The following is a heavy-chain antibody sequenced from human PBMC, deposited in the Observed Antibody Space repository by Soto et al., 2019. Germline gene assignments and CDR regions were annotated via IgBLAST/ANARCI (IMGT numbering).Heavy chain of an antibody. V-gene: IGHV3-23*01. CDR2: MSGSGCSN. Sequence: GGSLRLSCAASVFPFSSYARSLVRQAPGKGLECVSAMSGSGCSNYYAASVKGRFNISRYNSKSTLYLQKNSLRAEDTAVYYCAKNPVTTLLWFDPWGQGTLVTFSS. D-gene: IGHD4-4*01. J-gene: IGHJ5*02. CDR1: VFPFSSYA. CDR3: AKNPVTTLLWFDP.